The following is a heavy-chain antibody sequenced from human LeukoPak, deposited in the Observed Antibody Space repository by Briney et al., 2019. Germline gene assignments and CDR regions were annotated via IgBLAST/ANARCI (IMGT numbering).Heavy chain of an antibody. Sequence: PGRSLRLSSAAPGFTFSSSAMHCVRQAPDKGLEWVAVISYDGSNKYYADSVKGRFTISRDNSKNTLYLQMNSLRAEDTAVYYCSKTGSLFYWGQGTLVTVSS. CDR2: ISYDGSNK. J-gene: IGHJ4*02. V-gene: IGHV3-30*18. CDR3: SKTGSLFY. CDR1: GFTFSSSA. D-gene: IGHD3-10*01.